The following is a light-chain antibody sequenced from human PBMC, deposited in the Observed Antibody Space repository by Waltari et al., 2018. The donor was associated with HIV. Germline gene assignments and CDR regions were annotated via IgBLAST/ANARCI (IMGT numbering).Light chain of an antibody. J-gene: IGKJ1*01. CDR3: QQYGGTRGT. Sequence: EIVLTQSPGTLFLSPGERATLSCRASQSVSSTYLAWYQQKPGQAPRLLIYGASVRASGIPDRFSGSGSETDFTLTISRLEPEDLAVYYCQQYGGTRGTFGQGTKVEIK. CDR2: GAS. V-gene: IGKV3-20*01. CDR1: QSVSSTY.